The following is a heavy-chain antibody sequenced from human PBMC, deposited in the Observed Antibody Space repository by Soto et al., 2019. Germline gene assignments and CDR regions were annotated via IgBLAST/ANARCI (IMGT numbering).Heavy chain of an antibody. Sequence: ASVKVSCKASGGTLSSYAISWVRQAPEQGLEWMGGIIPIFGTANYAQKFQGRVTITADESTSTAYMEPSSLRSEDTAVYYCARLLGRYYYDSSGYYSGAFDIWGQGTMVTVSS. CDR1: GGTLSSYA. J-gene: IGHJ3*02. V-gene: IGHV1-69*13. CDR3: ARLLGRYYYDSSGYYSGAFDI. CDR2: IIPIFGTA. D-gene: IGHD3-22*01.